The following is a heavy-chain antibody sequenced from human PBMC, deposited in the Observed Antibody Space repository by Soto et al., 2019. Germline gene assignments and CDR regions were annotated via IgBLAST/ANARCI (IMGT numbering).Heavy chain of an antibody. CDR1: GFTFSSYS. J-gene: IGHJ3*02. V-gene: IGHV3-48*02. Sequence: GGSLRLSCAASGFTFSSYSMNWVRQAPGKGLEWVSYISSSSSTIYYADSVKGRFTISRDNAKNSLYLQMNSLRDEDTAVYYCARARSRMAPPHDAFDIWGQGTMVTVSS. CDR3: ARARSRMAPPHDAFDI. CDR2: ISSSSSTI.